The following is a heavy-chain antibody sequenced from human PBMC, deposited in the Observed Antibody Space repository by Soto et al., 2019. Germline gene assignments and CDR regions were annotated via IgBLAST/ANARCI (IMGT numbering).Heavy chain of an antibody. V-gene: IGHV4-59*01. CDR1: GGSISSYY. Sequence: SETLSLTCTFSGGSISSYYWNWIRQPPGKGLEWIGYIYYSGSTNYNPSLKSRATISVDTSKNQFSLKLSSVTAADTAVYYCARAPRGYSYGYNWFDPWGQGTLVTVSS. CDR3: ARAPRGYSYGYNWFDP. CDR2: IYYSGST. J-gene: IGHJ5*02. D-gene: IGHD5-18*01.